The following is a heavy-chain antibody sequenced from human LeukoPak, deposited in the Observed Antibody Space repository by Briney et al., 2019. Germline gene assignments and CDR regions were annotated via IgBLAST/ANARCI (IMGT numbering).Heavy chain of an antibody. CDR1: GFTVSNYH. J-gene: IGHJ4*02. Sequence: GGSLRLSCAASGFTVSNYHINWVRQTPGWGLEWVAAIIHTGVETYYADSVKGRFTLSRDNSENMVHLQMNSLRVDDTAVYYCVRDPFDSSGHDQGAYWGQGALVTVSS. CDR3: VRDPFDSSGHDQGAY. V-gene: IGHV3-23*01. D-gene: IGHD3-22*01. CDR2: IIHTGVET.